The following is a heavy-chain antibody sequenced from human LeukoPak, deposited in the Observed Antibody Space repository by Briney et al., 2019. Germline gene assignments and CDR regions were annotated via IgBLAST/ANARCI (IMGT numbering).Heavy chain of an antibody. CDR1: GGSISSGGYY. J-gene: IGHJ5*02. D-gene: IGHD3-22*01. V-gene: IGHV4-31*03. CDR3: ARYDYYDSKGWFDP. CDR2: IYYSGST. Sequence: SQTLSLTCTVSGGSISSGGYYWSWIRQHPGKGLEWIGYIYYSGSTYYNPSLKSRVTISVDTSKNQFSLKLSSVTAADTAVYYCARYDYYDSKGWFDPWGQGTLVTVSP.